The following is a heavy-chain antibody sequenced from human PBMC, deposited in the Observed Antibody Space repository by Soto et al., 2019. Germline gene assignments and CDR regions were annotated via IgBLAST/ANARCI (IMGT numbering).Heavy chain of an antibody. Sequence: GGSMRLSCAASGFTFSSYSMNWVRQAPGKGLEWVSYISSSSSTIYYADSVKGRLTISRDHDKNSMYMQMTSLRAEDSSVYYCAKAVRKSDDSSSSPLGYYYYNGMYVWGQGTTVTVSS. CDR2: ISSSSSTI. J-gene: IGHJ6*02. D-gene: IGHD6-6*01. CDR3: AKAVRKSDDSSSSPLGYYYYNGMYV. CDR1: GFTFSSYS. V-gene: IGHV3-48*04.